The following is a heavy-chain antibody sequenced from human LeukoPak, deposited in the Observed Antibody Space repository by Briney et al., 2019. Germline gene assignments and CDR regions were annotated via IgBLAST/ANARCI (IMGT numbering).Heavy chain of an antibody. CDR1: GFTFSSCG. CDR2: IWSDGSKK. V-gene: IGHV3-33*01. J-gene: IGHJ4*02. D-gene: IGHD3-22*01. Sequence: PGRSLRLSCTASGFTFSSCGMHWVRQAPGQGLEWVAVIWSDGSKKYHADSVKGRFTISRDNTKNMLYLQMNSLRAEDTAIYYCVRVGTGSIGSYPDYWGQGTLVTVTS. CDR3: VRVGTGSIGSYPDY.